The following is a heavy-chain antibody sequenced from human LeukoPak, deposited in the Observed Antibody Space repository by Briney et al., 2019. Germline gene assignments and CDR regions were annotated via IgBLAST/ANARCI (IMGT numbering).Heavy chain of an antibody. D-gene: IGHD3-22*01. CDR3: AKQWLRNALDI. V-gene: IGHV4-30-4*08. Sequence: PSETLSLTCTVSGGSISSGDYYWSWIRQPPGKCLEWIGYIYYSGSTYYNPSLKSRVSISVDTSKNQFSLKLSSVIAADTAVYYRAKQWLRNALDIWGQGTMVTVSS. CDR1: GGSISSGDYY. J-gene: IGHJ3*02. CDR2: IYYSGST.